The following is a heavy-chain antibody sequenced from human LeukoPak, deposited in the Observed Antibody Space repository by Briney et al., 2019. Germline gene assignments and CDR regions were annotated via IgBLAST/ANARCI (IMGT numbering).Heavy chain of an antibody. V-gene: IGHV3-66*01. D-gene: IGHD6-19*01. CDR2: IYSGGST. Sequence: PGGSLRLSCAASGFTVSSNYMSWVRQAPGKGLEWVSAIYSGGSTYYADSVKGRFTISRDNSKNTLYLQMNSLRAEDTAVYYCAKVRWDNSGWYYLDDWGQGTLVTVSS. CDR3: AKVRWDNSGWYYLDD. CDR1: GFTVSSNY. J-gene: IGHJ4*02.